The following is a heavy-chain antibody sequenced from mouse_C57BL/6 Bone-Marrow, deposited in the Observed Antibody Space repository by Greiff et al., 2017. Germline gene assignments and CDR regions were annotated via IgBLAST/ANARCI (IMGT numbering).Heavy chain of an antibody. CDR3: ATTVVATRWYFDV. CDR1: GFSLTSYA. J-gene: IGHJ1*03. Sequence: VKLMESGPGLVAPSQSLSITCTVSGFSLTSYAISWVRQPPGKGLEWLGVIWTGGGTNYNSALKSRLSISKDNSKSQVFLKMNCLQTDDTARYYCATTVVATRWYFDVWGTGTTVTVSS. V-gene: IGHV2-9-1*01. CDR2: IWTGGGT. D-gene: IGHD1-1*01.